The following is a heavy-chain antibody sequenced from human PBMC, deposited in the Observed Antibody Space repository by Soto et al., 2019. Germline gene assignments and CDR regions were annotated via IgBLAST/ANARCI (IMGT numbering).Heavy chain of an antibody. Sequence: PGGSLRLSCAASGFTFSSSGMHWVRQAPGKGLEWVAVISYDGSNKFYADSVKGRFTISRDNFRNTLYLQMNSLRAEDTAVYYCAKECHSWNYFDYWGQGTLVTVSS. CDR3: AKECHSWNYFDY. CDR2: ISYDGSNK. V-gene: IGHV3-30*18. CDR1: GFTFSSSG. J-gene: IGHJ4*02. D-gene: IGHD1-20*01.